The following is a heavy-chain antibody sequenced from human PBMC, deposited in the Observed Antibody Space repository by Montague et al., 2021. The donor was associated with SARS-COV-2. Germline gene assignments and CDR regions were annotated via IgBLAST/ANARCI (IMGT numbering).Heavy chain of an antibody. Sequence: SETLSLTCTVSGGSISSSSYYWRWIRQPPGKGLEWIGSIYYSGSTYYNPSLKSRVTISVDTSKNQFSLKLSSVTAADTAVYYCARQMGQSSIFGVVIQYYLDYWGQGTLVTVSS. J-gene: IGHJ4*02. CDR2: IYYSGST. V-gene: IGHV4-39*01. CDR1: GGSISSSSYY. CDR3: ARQMGQSSIFGVVIQYYLDY. D-gene: IGHD3-3*01.